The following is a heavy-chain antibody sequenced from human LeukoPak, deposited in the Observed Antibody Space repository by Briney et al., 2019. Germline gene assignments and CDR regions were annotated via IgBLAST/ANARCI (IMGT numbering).Heavy chain of an antibody. V-gene: IGHV4-34*01. CDR1: GGSFSGHY. Sequence: SETLSLTCAVYGGSFSGHYWSWIRQPPGKGLEWIGEINHSGSTNYNPSLKSRVTISVDTSKNQFSLKLSSVTAADTAVYYCARLYYDSSGHYWGQGTLVTVSS. CDR2: INHSGST. CDR3: ARLYYDSSGHY. J-gene: IGHJ4*02. D-gene: IGHD3-22*01.